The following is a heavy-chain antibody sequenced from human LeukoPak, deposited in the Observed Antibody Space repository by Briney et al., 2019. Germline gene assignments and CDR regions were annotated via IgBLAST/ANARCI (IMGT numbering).Heavy chain of an antibody. Sequence: SETLSLTCSVSGASISSGNYFWNWVRQSPVKGLEWIGCISYSGTTHYNPSLKSRVTIFVDTSKNQFSLNLNSVTASDTAVYYRARSFDYWGQGTLVAVSS. CDR1: GASISSGNYF. J-gene: IGHJ4*02. CDR2: ISYSGTT. CDR3: ARSFDY. V-gene: IGHV4-39*01.